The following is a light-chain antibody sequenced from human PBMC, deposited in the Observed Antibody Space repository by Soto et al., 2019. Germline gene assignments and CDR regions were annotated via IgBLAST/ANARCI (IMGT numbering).Light chain of an antibody. CDR1: QCISSL. V-gene: IGKV1-12*01. Sequence: DIQMTQSPSSVSASVGDRVTITCRASQCISSLLAWYQQNPGKAPNLLIHTASSLQSGFPSRFSGSGSGTDFTLTISSLQPEDFATYYCQQDNRFPLTFGGGTKVEIK. J-gene: IGKJ4*01. CDR2: TAS. CDR3: QQDNRFPLT.